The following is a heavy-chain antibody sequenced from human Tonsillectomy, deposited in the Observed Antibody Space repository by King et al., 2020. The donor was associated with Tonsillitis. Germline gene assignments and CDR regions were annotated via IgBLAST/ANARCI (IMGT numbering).Heavy chain of an antibody. V-gene: IGHV3-23*04. J-gene: IGHJ4*02. CDR2: ISGSGGIT. CDR3: AKGVITIFGVVINYFDY. CDR1: GFTFTNYA. D-gene: IGHD3-3*01. Sequence: VQLVESGGDLVQPGGSLRLSCAASGFTFTNYAMSWVRQAPGKGLEWVSAISGSGGITYYADSVKGRFTLSRDKSRNMVYLQMNSLRVEDTAVYYCAKGVITIFGVVINYFDYWVQGTLVTVSS.